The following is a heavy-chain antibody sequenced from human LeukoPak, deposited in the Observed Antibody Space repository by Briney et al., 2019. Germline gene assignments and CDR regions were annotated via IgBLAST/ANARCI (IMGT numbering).Heavy chain of an antibody. J-gene: IGHJ6*02. CDR2: IYYSGST. V-gene: IGHV4-59*01. Sequence: SETLSLTCTVSGGSISSYYWSWIRRPPGKGLEWIGYIYYSGSTNYNPSLKSRVTISVDTSKNQFSLKLSSVTAADTAVYYCARDRIAARLYYYYGMDVWGQGTTVTVSS. CDR3: ARDRIAARLYYYYGMDV. CDR1: GGSISSYY. D-gene: IGHD6-6*01.